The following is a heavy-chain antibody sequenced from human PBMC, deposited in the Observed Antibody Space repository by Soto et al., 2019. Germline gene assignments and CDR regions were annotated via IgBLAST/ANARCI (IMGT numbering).Heavy chain of an antibody. Sequence: EVQLVESGGGLVQPGGSLRLSCAASGFTFSSYSMNWVRQAPGKGLEWVSYISSSSSTIYYADSVKGRFTISRDNAKNPLYLQMHSLRAEDTAVYYCARSLNDFWSGYPVYYYYYYYMDVWGKGTPVTVCS. CDR3: ARSLNDFWSGYPVYYYYYYYMDV. J-gene: IGHJ6*03. CDR1: GFTFSSYS. D-gene: IGHD3-3*01. V-gene: IGHV3-48*01. CDR2: ISSSSSTI.